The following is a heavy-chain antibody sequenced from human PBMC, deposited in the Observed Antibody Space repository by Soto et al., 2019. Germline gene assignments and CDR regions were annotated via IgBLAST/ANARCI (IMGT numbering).Heavy chain of an antibody. J-gene: IGHJ1*01. CDR1: EGTFSSYA. CDR2: IIPIFGTA. V-gene: IGHV1-69*13. Sequence: VASVKVSCKASEGTFSSYAISWVRQAPGQGLEWMGGIIPIFGTANYAQKFQGRVTITADESTSTAYMELSSLRSEDTAVYYCARTPRNLGLDSSVIYPPQHWGQGTLVTVSS. CDR3: ARTPRNLGLDSSVIYPPQH. D-gene: IGHD3-22*01.